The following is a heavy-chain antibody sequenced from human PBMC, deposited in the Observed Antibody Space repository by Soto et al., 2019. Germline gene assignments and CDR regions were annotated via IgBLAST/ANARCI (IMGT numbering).Heavy chain of an antibody. CDR1: GYIFTNFY. CDR2: INPNGGST. J-gene: IGHJ4*02. D-gene: IGHD6-6*01. CDR3: TRGLASGDY. V-gene: IGHV1-46*03. Sequence: QVQLVQPGAEVKKPGASVKFSCKASGYIFTNFYIHWVRQAPGQGLEWIGIINPNGGSTNYAQNXXXXXXXXXXTXTSTVYMDLSSLRSEDTAVYYCTRGLASGDYWGQGTLITVSS.